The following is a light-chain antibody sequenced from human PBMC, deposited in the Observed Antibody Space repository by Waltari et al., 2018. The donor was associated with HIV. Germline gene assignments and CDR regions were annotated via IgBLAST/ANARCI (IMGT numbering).Light chain of an antibody. V-gene: IGLV1-40*01. CDR1: SSNIGAGYD. J-gene: IGLJ2*01. CDR3: QSYDSSLTGVI. CDR2: GNS. Sequence: QSVLTQPPSVSGAPGQRVTISCTGSSSNIGAGYDVHWYQQVPGTAPKLLIFGNSNRPYGVPDRFSGSKSATSASLAITGLQAEDEADYYCQSYDSSLTGVIFGGGTKLTVL.